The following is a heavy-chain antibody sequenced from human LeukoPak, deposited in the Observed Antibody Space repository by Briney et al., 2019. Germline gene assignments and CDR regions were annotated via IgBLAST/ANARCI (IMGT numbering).Heavy chain of an antibody. Sequence: PGGFLRLSCAASGFDFSSNWMHWVRHAPGQGLVWVSRIKGDGISTNYADSVKGRFTISRDIAKNTLYLQMNSLRAEDTGVYYCAKDHYWSIDYWGRGTLVTVSS. V-gene: IGHV3-74*01. J-gene: IGHJ4*02. CDR3: AKDHYWSIDY. D-gene: IGHD3-3*01. CDR2: IKGDGIST. CDR1: GFDFSSNW.